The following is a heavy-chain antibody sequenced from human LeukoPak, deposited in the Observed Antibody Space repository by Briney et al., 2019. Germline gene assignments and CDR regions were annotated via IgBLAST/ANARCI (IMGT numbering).Heavy chain of an antibody. CDR1: GGTFSSYA. CDR2: IIPIFGTA. J-gene: IGHJ6*02. V-gene: IGHV1-69*13. CDR3: AHLSNLNYDFWPYGMDV. Sequence: ASVKVSCKASGGTFSSYAISWVRQAPGQGLEWMGGIIPIFGTANYAQKFQGRVTITADESTSTAYMELSSLRSEDTAVYYCAHLSNLNYDFWPYGMDVWGQGTTVTVSS. D-gene: IGHD3-3*01.